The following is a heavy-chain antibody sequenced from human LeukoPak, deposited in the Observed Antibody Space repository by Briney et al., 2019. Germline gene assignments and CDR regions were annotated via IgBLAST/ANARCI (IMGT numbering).Heavy chain of an antibody. J-gene: IGHJ5*02. CDR3: ARGAEPFGFDP. Sequence: SETLSLTCAFYGGSFSGYYWSWIRQPPGKGLEWIGEINHSGSTNYNPSLKSRVTISVDTSKNQFSLKLSSVTAADTAVYYCARGAEPFGFDPWGQGTLVTVSS. CDR2: INHSGST. V-gene: IGHV4-34*01. D-gene: IGHD1-14*01. CDR1: GGSFSGYY.